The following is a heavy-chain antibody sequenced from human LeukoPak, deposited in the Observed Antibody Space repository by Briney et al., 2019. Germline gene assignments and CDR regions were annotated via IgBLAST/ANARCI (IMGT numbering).Heavy chain of an antibody. D-gene: IGHD2-15*01. Sequence: GGSLRLSCAASGFTFDDYAMHWVRQAPGKGLEWVSGISWNSGSIGYADSVKGRFTISRDNAKNSLYLQMNSLRAEDTALYYCAKGQDVGVVAATLDYWGQGTLVTVSS. CDR3: AKGQDVGVVAATLDY. CDR1: GFTFDDYA. CDR2: ISWNSGSI. J-gene: IGHJ4*02. V-gene: IGHV3-9*01.